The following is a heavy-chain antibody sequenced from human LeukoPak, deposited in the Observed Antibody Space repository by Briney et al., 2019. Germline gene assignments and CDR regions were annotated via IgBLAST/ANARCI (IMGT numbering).Heavy chain of an antibody. D-gene: IGHD4-17*01. Sequence: SVKVSCKASGGTFSSYAISWVRQAPGQGLEWMGRIIPILGIANYAQKFQGRVTITADKSTSTAYMELSSLRSEDAAVYYCATDYGDYGTAGYWGQGTLVTVSS. CDR2: IIPILGIA. CDR3: ATDYGDYGTAGY. J-gene: IGHJ4*02. CDR1: GGTFSSYA. V-gene: IGHV1-69*04.